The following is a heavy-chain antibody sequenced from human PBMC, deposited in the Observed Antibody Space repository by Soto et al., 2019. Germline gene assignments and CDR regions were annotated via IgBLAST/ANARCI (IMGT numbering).Heavy chain of an antibody. CDR3: AREYSSPHWFDP. D-gene: IGHD6-13*01. CDR1: GGTFSSYA. V-gene: IGHV1-69*13. Sequence: ASVKVSCKASGGTFSSYAISWVRQAPGQGLEWMGGIIPIFGTANYAQKFQGRVTITADESTSTAYMELSSLRSEDTAVYYCAREYSSPHWFDPWGQGTLVTVSS. CDR2: IIPIFGTA. J-gene: IGHJ5*02.